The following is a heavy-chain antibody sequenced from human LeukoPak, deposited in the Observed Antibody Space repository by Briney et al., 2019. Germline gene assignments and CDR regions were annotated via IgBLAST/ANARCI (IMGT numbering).Heavy chain of an antibody. Sequence: GGSLRLSCAASGFTFSSYWMHWVRQTPGKGLVWVSRINSDERSTGYADFVKGRFTISRDNAKTTLYLQMNSLRAEDTAVYYCARGPILDAIAAAGTSWFDPWGQGTLVTVSS. D-gene: IGHD6-13*01. CDR2: INSDERST. CDR1: GFTFSSYW. J-gene: IGHJ5*02. V-gene: IGHV3-74*01. CDR3: ARGPILDAIAAAGTSWFDP.